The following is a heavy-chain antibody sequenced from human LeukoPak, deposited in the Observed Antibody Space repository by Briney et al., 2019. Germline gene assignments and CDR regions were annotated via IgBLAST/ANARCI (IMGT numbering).Heavy chain of an antibody. CDR1: GFTFSDYY. CDR2: ISSSGRTM. J-gene: IGHJ4*02. Sequence: GGSLRLSCAASGFTFSDYYMSWIRQAPGKGLEWVSYISSSGRTMYYADSVKGRFTISRDNAKNSLYLQMNSLRAEDTAVYYCARETYCTSTNCPIGDYFDYWGQGTLVTVSS. V-gene: IGHV3-11*04. CDR3: ARETYCTSTNCPIGDYFDY. D-gene: IGHD2-2*01.